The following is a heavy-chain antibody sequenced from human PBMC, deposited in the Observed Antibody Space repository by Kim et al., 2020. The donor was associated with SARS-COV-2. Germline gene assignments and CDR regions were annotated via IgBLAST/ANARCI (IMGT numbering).Heavy chain of an antibody. D-gene: IGHD3-10*01. J-gene: IGHJ3*02. Sequence: GGSLRLSCAASGFTFSNAWMSWVRQAPGKGLEWVGRIKSKTDGGTTDYAAPVKGRFTISRDDSKNTLYLQMNSLKTEDTAVYYCTTGYHYYGSGSYYYAFDIWGQGTMVTVSS. CDR1: GFTFSNAW. CDR3: TTGYHYYGSGSYYYAFDI. CDR2: IKSKTDGGTT. V-gene: IGHV3-15*01.